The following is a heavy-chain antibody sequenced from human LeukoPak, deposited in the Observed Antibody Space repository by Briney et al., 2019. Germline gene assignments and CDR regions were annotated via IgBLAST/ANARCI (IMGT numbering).Heavy chain of an antibody. CDR1: GFTFSSYA. J-gene: IGHJ4*02. CDR3: ARVTGPRGGRPEY. Sequence: GGSLRLSCAASGFTFSSYAMHWVRQAPGKGLEYVSAISSDGGSTYYANSVKGRFTVSRDNSKNTLYLQMGSLRAEDMAVYYCARVTGPRGGRPEYWGQRTPVTVSS. CDR2: ISSDGGST. D-gene: IGHD3-10*01. V-gene: IGHV3-64*01.